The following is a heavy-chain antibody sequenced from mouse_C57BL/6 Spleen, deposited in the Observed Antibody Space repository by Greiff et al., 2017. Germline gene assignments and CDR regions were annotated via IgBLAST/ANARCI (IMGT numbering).Heavy chain of an antibody. CDR1: GYTFTSYW. D-gene: IGHD1-1*01. Sequence: QVQLQQPGAELVMPGASVKLSCKASGYTFTSYWMHWVKQRPGQGLEWIGEIDPSDSYTNYNQKFKGKSTLTVDKSSSTAYMQLSSLTSEGSAVYYCARDGYYGGLDYWGQGTTPTVSS. CDR3: ARDGYYGGLDY. J-gene: IGHJ2*01. V-gene: IGHV1-69*01. CDR2: IDPSDSYT.